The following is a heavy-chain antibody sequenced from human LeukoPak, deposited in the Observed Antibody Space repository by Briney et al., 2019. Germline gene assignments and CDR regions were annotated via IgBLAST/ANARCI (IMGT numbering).Heavy chain of an antibody. CDR1: GGSISSYY. V-gene: IGHV4-59*01. CDR2: IYYSGST. D-gene: IGHD3-22*01. Sequence: SETLSLTCTVSGGSISSYYWSWIRQPPGKGLEWIGYIYYSGSTNYNPSLKSRVTISVDTSKNQFSLKLSSVTAADTAVYYCARGDGAYYYDSSGYYPSLYFDYWGQGTLVTVSS. CDR3: ARGDGAYYYDSSGYYPSLYFDY. J-gene: IGHJ4*02.